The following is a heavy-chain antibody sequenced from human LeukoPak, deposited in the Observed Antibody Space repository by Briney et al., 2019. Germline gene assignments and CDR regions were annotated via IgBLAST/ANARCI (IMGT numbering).Heavy chain of an antibody. Sequence: SETLSLTCAVSGGSISSGGYSWSWIRQPPGKGLEWIGYIYHSGSTYYNPSLKSRVTISVDRSKNQFSLKLSSVTAADTAVYYCAVSGYDPYYYYYGLDVWGQGTTVTVSS. CDR1: GGSISSGGYS. J-gene: IGHJ6*02. CDR2: IYHSGST. V-gene: IGHV4-30-2*01. D-gene: IGHD5-12*01. CDR3: AVSGYDPYYYYYGLDV.